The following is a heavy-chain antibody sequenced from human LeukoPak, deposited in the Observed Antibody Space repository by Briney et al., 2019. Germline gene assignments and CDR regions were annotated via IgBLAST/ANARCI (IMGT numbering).Heavy chain of an antibody. Sequence: GGSLRLSCAASGFTFSSYAMSWVRQAPGKGLEWVSAISTSGVSTHYADSVKGRFTISMDNSTNTLYLQMNSLTAEDTAVYYCAKDRRRATLTSFDYWGQGTLVTVSS. V-gene: IGHV3-23*01. D-gene: IGHD4-17*01. J-gene: IGHJ4*02. CDR3: AKDRRRATLTSFDY. CDR1: GFTFSSYA. CDR2: ISTSGVST.